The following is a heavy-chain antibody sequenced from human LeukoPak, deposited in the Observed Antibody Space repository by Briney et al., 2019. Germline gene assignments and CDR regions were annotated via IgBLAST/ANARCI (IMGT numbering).Heavy chain of an antibody. V-gene: IGHV3-33*01. CDR1: GFTFSSYG. CDR3: ARDLRGAHYFDY. J-gene: IGHJ4*02. CDR2: IWYDGSNK. D-gene: IGHD6-25*01. Sequence: PGGSLRLSCAASGFTFSSYGMHWVRQAPGKGLGWVAVIWYDGSNKYYADSVKGRFTISRDNSKNTLYLQMNSLRAEDTAVYYCARDLRGAHYFDYWGQGTLVTVSS.